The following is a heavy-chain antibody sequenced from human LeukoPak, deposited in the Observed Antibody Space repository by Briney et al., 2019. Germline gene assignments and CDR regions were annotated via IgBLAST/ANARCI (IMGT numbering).Heavy chain of an antibody. J-gene: IGHJ4*02. D-gene: IGHD3-22*01. CDR1: GGSISSGSYY. CDR2: IYYSGST. Sequence: PSQTLSLTCTVSGGSISSGSYYWSWIRQPPGKGLEWIGYIYYSGSTNYNPSLKSRVTISVDTSKNHLSLKLTSVTAADTAMYYCVYDSSGYYYNFDYWGQGILVTVSS. V-gene: IGHV4-61*03. CDR3: VYDSSGYYYNFDY.